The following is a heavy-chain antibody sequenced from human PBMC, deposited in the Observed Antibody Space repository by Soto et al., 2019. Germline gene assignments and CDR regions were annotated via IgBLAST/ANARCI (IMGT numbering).Heavy chain of an antibody. V-gene: IGHV4-30-2*01. J-gene: IGHJ5*02. Sequence: QLQLQESGSGLVKPSQTLSLTCAVSGDSMSSGGYSWSWIRQPPGKGLEWIGYIYHSGSSYYNPSLKSRVTISVDMSKNQFSLNLSSVTAADTAVYYCARGPLVRGIKNWFDPWGQGTLVTVSS. CDR1: GDSMSSGGYS. CDR2: IYHSGSS. D-gene: IGHD3-10*01. CDR3: ARGPLVRGIKNWFDP.